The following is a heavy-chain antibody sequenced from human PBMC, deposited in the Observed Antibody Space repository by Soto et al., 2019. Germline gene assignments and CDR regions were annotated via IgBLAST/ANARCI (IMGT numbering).Heavy chain of an antibody. J-gene: IGHJ6*02. Sequence: QVQLVQSGAEVKKPGSSVKISCKASGGTFRTAAFSWVRQAPGQGLEWMGGIIPIFPTPDYAQKFQGRVTITADESTTSTXXEMTSLRSEDTAIYYCARDKDRLQLGGNYYYIMDVWGQGTTVTVSS. V-gene: IGHV1-69*12. CDR1: GGTFRTAA. CDR3: ARDKDRLQLGGNYYYIMDV. CDR2: IIPIFPTP. D-gene: IGHD1-1*01.